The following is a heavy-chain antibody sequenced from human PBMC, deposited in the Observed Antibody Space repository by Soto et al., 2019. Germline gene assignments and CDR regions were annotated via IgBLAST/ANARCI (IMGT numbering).Heavy chain of an antibody. CDR2: INHSGST. V-gene: IGHV4-34*01. CDR3: ARLRGYSYGARRYGMDV. J-gene: IGHJ6*02. D-gene: IGHD5-18*01. Sequence: SETLSLPCSVYGWSFRGYYWSWIRQPPGKGLEWIGEINHSGSTNYNPSLKSRVTISVGTSKNQFSLKLSSVTAADTAVYYCARLRGYSYGARRYGMDVWGQGTTVTVSS. CDR1: GWSFRGYY.